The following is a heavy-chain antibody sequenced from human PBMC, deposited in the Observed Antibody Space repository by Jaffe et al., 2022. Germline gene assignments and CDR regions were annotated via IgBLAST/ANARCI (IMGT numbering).Heavy chain of an antibody. Sequence: QVQLQESGPGLVKPSQTLSLTCTVSGGSISSGSYYWSWIRQPAGKGLEWIGRIYTSGSTNYNPSLKSRVTISVDTSKNQFSLKLSSVTAADTAVYYCARERLINGFGELFIDYWGQGTLVTVSS. D-gene: IGHD3-10*01. CDR2: IYTSGST. CDR3: ARERLINGFGELFIDY. V-gene: IGHV4-61*02. CDR1: GGSISSGSYY. J-gene: IGHJ4*02.